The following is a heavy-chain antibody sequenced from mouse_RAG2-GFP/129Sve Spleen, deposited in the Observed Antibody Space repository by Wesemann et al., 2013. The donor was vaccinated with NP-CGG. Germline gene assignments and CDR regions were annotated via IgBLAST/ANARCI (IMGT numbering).Heavy chain of an antibody. J-gene: IGHJ3*01. CDR3: TRGFAY. Sequence: LQQPGSELVRPGASVKLSCKASGYTFTSYWMHWVKQRPGQGLEWIGNIYPGSGSTNYDEKFKSKATLTVDTSSSTAYMQLSSLTSEDSAVYYCTRGFAYWGPRGDSGSLSLQ. V-gene: IGHV1S22*01. CDR1: GYTFTSYW. CDR2: IYPGSGST.